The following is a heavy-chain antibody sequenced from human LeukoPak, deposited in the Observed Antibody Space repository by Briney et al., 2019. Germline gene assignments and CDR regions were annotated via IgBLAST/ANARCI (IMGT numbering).Heavy chain of an antibody. CDR2: ISGGGGSA. Sequence: PGGSLRPSCAGSGFTFSSYPMSWVRQAPAKGLQWVSAISGGGGSAYYADSVKGRFTISRDNSKGTLYLQMNSLRAEDTAVYYCARTTRYYDFWSGYYTGGKYYFDYWGQGTLVTVSS. J-gene: IGHJ4*02. CDR1: GFTFSSYP. V-gene: IGHV3-23*01. D-gene: IGHD3-3*01. CDR3: ARTTRYYDFWSGYYTGGKYYFDY.